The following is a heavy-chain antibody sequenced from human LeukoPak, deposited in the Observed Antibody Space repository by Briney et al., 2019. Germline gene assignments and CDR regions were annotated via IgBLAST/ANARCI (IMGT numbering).Heavy chain of an antibody. CDR1: GFTYGNYL. J-gene: IGHJ4*02. D-gene: IGHD3-10*01. Sequence: GGSLRLSCAASGFTYGNYLMHWVRQAPGKGLVWVSRISPDGRSTNYADFVKGRFTVSRDNSRSTLYLQMNSLRPEDTAIYYCAREGYYGSGSPPSLYFDYWGQGTLVTVSS. V-gene: IGHV3-74*01. CDR2: ISPDGRST. CDR3: AREGYYGSGSPPSLYFDY.